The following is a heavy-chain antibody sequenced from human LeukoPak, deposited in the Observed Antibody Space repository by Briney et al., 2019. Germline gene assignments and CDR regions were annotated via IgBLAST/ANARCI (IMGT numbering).Heavy chain of an antibody. V-gene: IGHV3-33*01. CDR1: GFTFSSYG. CDR2: IWYDGSNK. J-gene: IGHJ5*02. Sequence: GGSLRLSCAASGFTFSSYGMHWVRQTPGKGLEWVAVIWYDGSNKYYADSVKGRFTISRDNSKNTLYLQMNSLRAEDTAAYYCASGTSPANTNWFDPWGQGTLVTVSS. D-gene: IGHD1-1*01. CDR3: ASGTSPANTNWFDP.